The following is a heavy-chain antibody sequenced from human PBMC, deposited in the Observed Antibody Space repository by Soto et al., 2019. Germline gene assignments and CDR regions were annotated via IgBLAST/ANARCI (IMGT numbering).Heavy chain of an antibody. D-gene: IGHD3-10*01. CDR1: GFTFSSYG. Sequence: GSLRLSCAASGFTFSSYGIHWVRQAPGKGLEWVAVISYDGSNRYYADSVKGRFTISRDNSKNTLYLQMNSLRAEDTAVYYCAKGGDAYNSFFDYWGQGTPVTVSS. CDR3: AKGGDAYNSFFDY. V-gene: IGHV3-30*18. J-gene: IGHJ4*02. CDR2: ISYDGSNR.